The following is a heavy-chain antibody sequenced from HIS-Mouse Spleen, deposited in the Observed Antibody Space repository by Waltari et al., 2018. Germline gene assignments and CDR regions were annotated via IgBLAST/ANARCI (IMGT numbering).Heavy chain of an antibody. Sequence: QLQLQESGPGLVKPSETLSLTCTFSGGSISISSYYWGWIRQPPGKGLEWIGSSSYSGSTYYNPSLKSRVTISVDTSKNQFSLKLSSVTAADTAVYYCAREIPYSSSWYDWYFDLWGRGTLVTVSS. CDR2: SSYSGST. J-gene: IGHJ2*01. CDR3: AREIPYSSSWYDWYFDL. V-gene: IGHV4-39*07. D-gene: IGHD6-13*01. CDR1: GGSISISSYY.